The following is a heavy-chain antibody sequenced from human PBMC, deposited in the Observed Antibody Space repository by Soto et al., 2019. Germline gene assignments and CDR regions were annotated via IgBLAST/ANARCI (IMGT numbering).Heavy chain of an antibody. Sequence: QVQLVPAGAEAKKPGAAVKVSCKASGYTFTSYGISRVRQAPGQGLEWMGGISAYNGNTNYAQKLQGRVTMTTDTSTSTANMEMRSLRSDDTAVYYCARGKEWGYFDDWGQGTLVTVSS. D-gene: IGHD2-8*01. CDR1: GYTFTSYG. J-gene: IGHJ4*03. V-gene: IGHV1-18*04. CDR2: ISAYNGNT. CDR3: ARGKEWGYFDD.